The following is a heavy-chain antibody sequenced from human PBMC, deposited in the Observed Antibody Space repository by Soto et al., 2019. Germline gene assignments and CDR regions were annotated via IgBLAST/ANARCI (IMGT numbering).Heavy chain of an antibody. J-gene: IGHJ6*02. CDR3: ARDPTSADTGTTVYYYGMDV. Sequence: QVQLVQSGAEVKKPGASVKVSCKASGYTFTGYYMHWVRQAPGQGLEWMGWINPNSGGTNYAQKFQGWVIMTRDTSISTAYMELSRLRSDDTAVYYCARDPTSADTGTTVYYYGMDVWGQGTTVTVSS. CDR2: INPNSGGT. V-gene: IGHV1-2*04. D-gene: IGHD1-1*01. CDR1: GYTFTGYY.